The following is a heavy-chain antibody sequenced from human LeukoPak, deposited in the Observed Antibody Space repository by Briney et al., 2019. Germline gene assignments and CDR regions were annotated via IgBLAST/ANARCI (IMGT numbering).Heavy chain of an antibody. Sequence: PSETLSLTCTVSGGSISSSGYYWGWIRQPPGKGLEWIGSIYYSGSTYYNPSLKSRVTISVDTSKKQISLKLTSVTAADTAVYYCARDKGPYWYFDLWGRGTLVTVSS. CDR1: GGSISSSGYY. J-gene: IGHJ2*01. CDR3: ARDKGPYWYFDL. CDR2: IYYSGST. V-gene: IGHV4-39*07.